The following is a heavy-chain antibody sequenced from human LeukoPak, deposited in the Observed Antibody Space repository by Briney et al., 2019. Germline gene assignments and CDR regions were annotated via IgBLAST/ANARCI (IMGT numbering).Heavy chain of an antibody. D-gene: IGHD1-7*01. CDR1: GGSINSGGYS. CDR2: IYDSGNT. Sequence: SQTLSLTCAVSGGSINSGGYSWSWIRQPPGKGLEWIGHIYDSGNTYYNPSLKSRISMSVDTSKNQFSLKLSSVTAADTAVYYCARLYGNYQNYFDYWGQGTLVTVSS. V-gene: IGHV4-30-4*07. CDR3: ARLYGNYQNYFDY. J-gene: IGHJ4*02.